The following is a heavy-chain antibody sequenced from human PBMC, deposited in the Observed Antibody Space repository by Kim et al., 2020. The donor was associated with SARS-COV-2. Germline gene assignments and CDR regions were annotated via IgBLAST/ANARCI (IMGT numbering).Heavy chain of an antibody. D-gene: IGHD2-15*01. CDR3: ATGYCSGGSCFVGY. J-gene: IGHJ4*02. Sequence: GGSLRLSCAASGFTFSSYSMNWVRQAPGKGLEWVSSISSSSSYIYYADSVKGRFTISRDNAKNSLYLQMNSLRAEDTAVYYCATGYCSGGSCFVGYWGQGTLVTVSS. CDR1: GFTFSSYS. V-gene: IGHV3-21*01. CDR2: ISSSSSYI.